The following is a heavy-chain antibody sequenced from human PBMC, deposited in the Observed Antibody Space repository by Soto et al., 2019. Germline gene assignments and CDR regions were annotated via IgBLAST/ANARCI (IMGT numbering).Heavy chain of an antibody. J-gene: IGHJ3*02. CDR2: INPNSGGT. V-gene: IGHV1-2*04. Sequence: ASVKVSCKASGYTFTGYYMHWVRQAPGQGLEWMGWINPNSGGTNYAQKFQGWVTMTRDTSISTAYMELSRLRSDDTAVYYCAVTMVRGVIPHGAFDIWGQGTMVTVSS. CDR1: GYTFTGYY. D-gene: IGHD3-10*01. CDR3: AVTMVRGVIPHGAFDI.